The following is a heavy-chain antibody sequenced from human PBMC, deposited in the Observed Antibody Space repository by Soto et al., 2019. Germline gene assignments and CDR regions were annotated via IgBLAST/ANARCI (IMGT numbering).Heavy chain of an antibody. V-gene: IGHV1-69*08. D-gene: IGHD5-12*01. CDR3: VRDSPIGSTYSAYDGIDY. J-gene: IGHJ4*02. CDR1: GGTFSNDI. CDR2: ITPLLDIA. Sequence: QVQLVQSGAEVKKPGSSVKVSCKASGGTFSNDIITWVRQAPGQGLEWMGRITPLLDIANYAQKFQGRVTITADNSTSTSYMELNSLRSEDTAVYYCVRDSPIGSTYSAYDGIDYWGQGTLVTVSS.